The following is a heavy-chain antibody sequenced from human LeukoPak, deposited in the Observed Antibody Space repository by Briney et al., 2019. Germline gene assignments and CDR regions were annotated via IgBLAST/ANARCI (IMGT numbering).Heavy chain of an antibody. CDR1: GGSFIGYH. Sequence: SETLSLTCAVSGGSFIGYHWNWIRQPPGKGLDWIGEINHSGSTNYNPSLKSRVTISVDTSKSQFSLKLKSVTAADTAVYYCARDPTTVVTVPYYFDDWGQGTLVTVSS. D-gene: IGHD4-23*01. V-gene: IGHV4-34*01. CDR2: INHSGST. J-gene: IGHJ4*02. CDR3: ARDPTTVVTVPYYFDD.